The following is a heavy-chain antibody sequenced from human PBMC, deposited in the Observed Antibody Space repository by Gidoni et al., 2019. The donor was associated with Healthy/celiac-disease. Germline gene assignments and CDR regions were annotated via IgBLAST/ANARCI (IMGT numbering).Heavy chain of an antibody. CDR1: GGSFSGYY. D-gene: IGHD1-26*01. J-gene: IGHJ5*02. V-gene: IGHV4-34*01. CDR2: INHSGST. CDR3: ARPRVGATRGWFDP. Sequence: QVQLQQWGARLLQPSETLSLTCAVYGGSFSGYYWSWIRQPPGKGLEWIGEINHSGSTNYNPSRKSRVTISVDTSKNQCSLKLSSVTAADTAVYYCARPRVGATRGWFDPWGQGTLVTVSS.